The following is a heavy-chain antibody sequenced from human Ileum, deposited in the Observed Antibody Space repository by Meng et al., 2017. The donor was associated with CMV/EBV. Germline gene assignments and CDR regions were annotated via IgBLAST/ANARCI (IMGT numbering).Heavy chain of an antibody. Sequence: CKTSGYTFTYNNIIWVRQAPGQGPEWMGWLDTSTGHPAYAPGFTGRFVFSLDTSVNTAYLQISSLKAEDTAVYYCARDGLSGRYFDYWGQGTLVTVSS. CDR1: GYTFTYNN. CDR2: LDTSTGHP. CDR3: ARDGLSGRYFDY. J-gene: IGHJ4*02. V-gene: IGHV7-4-1*02. D-gene: IGHD1-26*01.